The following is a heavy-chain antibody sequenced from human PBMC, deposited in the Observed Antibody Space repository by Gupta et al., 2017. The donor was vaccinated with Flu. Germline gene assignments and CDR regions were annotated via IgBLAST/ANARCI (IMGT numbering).Heavy chain of an antibody. CDR2: IYYSGGT. Sequence: QPPGKGLGWIGSIYYSGGTYYNPSLKSRVTISGDTCKNQFSQKLSSVTAADTAVYYCARRTAMVTGVGYFDYWGQGTLVTVSS. V-gene: IGHV4-39*01. J-gene: IGHJ4*02. CDR3: ARRTAMVTGVGYFDY. D-gene: IGHD5-18*01.